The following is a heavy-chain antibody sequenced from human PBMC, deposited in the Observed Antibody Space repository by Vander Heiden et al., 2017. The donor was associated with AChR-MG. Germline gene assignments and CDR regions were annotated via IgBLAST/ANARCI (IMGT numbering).Heavy chain of an antibody. CDR2: ISYDERNI. D-gene: IGHD2-15*01. J-gene: IGHJ4*02. CDR3: ARDQPTYLSAGSCYSESLDL. V-gene: IGHV3-30*03. CDR1: AFPPEYSG. Sequence: EQLVESGGGVVQPGPSLRLSCVPSAFPPEYSGLQWVRQSPGRGLGWVALISYDERNICYADSVRGRFTISRDNSRNTVSLQMNNLRGEDTAVYYCARDQPTYLSAGSCYSESLDLWGQGMLVTVSS.